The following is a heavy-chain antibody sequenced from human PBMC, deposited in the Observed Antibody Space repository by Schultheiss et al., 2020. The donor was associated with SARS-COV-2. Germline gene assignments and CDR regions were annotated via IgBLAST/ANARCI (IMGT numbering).Heavy chain of an antibody. CDR1: GFTFSSYA. D-gene: IGHD1-26*01. Sequence: GSLRLSCAASGFTFSSYAMSWIRQPPGKGLEWIGSIYHSGSTYYNPSLKSRVTISVDTSKNQFSLKLSSVTAADTAVYYCARIVGATTGVDSWGQGTLVTVSS. CDR3: ARIVGATTGVDS. V-gene: IGHV4-38-2*01. J-gene: IGHJ4*02. CDR2: IYHSGST.